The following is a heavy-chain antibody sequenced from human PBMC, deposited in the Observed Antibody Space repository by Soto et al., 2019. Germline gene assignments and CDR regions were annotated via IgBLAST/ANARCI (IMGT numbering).Heavy chain of an antibody. V-gene: IGHV1-3*01. CDR2: INAGNGNT. CDR3: ARDRITMIVVDTFDY. D-gene: IGHD3-22*01. CDR1: GYTFTSYA. J-gene: IGHJ4*02. Sequence: SVKVSCKASGYTFTSYAMHWVRQAPGQRLEWMGWINAGNGNTKYSQKFQGRVTITRDTSASTAYMELSSLRSEDTAVYYCARDRITMIVVDTFDYWGQGTLVTVSS.